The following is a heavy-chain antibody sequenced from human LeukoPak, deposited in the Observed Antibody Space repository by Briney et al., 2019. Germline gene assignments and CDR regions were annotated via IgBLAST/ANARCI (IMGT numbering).Heavy chain of an antibody. J-gene: IGHJ6*03. CDR2: INHSGSA. CDR1: GGSFSGYY. V-gene: IGHV4-34*01. D-gene: IGHD4-23*01. CDR3: ARGAVVRSLYYYYMDV. Sequence: SETLSLTCAVYGGSFSGYYWSWIRQPPGKGLEWIGEINHSGSANCNPSLKSRVTISVDTSKNQFSLKLSSVTAADTAVYYCARGAVVRSLYYYYMDVWGKGTTVTVSS.